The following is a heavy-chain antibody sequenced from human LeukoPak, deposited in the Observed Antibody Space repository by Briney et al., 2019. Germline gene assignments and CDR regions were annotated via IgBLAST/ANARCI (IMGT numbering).Heavy chain of an antibody. CDR1: GFTFSSYG. V-gene: IGHV3-33*01. J-gene: IGHJ6*04. D-gene: IGHD3-10*01. CDR2: IWYDGSNK. Sequence: GGSLRLSCAASGFTFSSYGMHWVRQAPGKGLEWVAVIWYDGSNKYYADSVKGRFTISRDNSKNTLYLQMNSLRAEDTAVYYCARGVYGSGKFGGMDVWGKGTTVTVSS. CDR3: ARGVYGSGKFGGMDV.